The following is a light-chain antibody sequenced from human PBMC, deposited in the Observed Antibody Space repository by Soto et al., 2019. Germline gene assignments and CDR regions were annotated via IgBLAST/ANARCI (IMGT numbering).Light chain of an antibody. J-gene: IGKJ1*01. CDR2: GAS. CDR1: QSISSD. CDR3: QQYNIWPWT. Sequence: EIVMTQSPATLSVSPGERATLSCRASQSISSDLAWYQQKPGQAPRLLLYGASTRATGFPARFSGSGSGTEFTLTISGLQSEDFAVYYCQQYNIWPWTFGQGTKVEIK. V-gene: IGKV3-15*01.